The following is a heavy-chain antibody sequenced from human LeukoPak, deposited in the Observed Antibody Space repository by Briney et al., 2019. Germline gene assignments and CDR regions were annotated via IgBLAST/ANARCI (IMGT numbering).Heavy chain of an antibody. D-gene: IGHD4-17*01. CDR2: ISSSGSTI. V-gene: IGHV3-11*01. Sequence: PGGSLRLSCAASGFTFSDYYMSWIRQAPGKGLEWVSYISSSGSTIYYADSVKGRFTISRDNAKNSLYLQMNSLRAEDTAVYYCAKDPSYGDYERVWGQGTLVTVSS. CDR1: GFTFSDYY. CDR3: AKDPSYGDYERV. J-gene: IGHJ4*02.